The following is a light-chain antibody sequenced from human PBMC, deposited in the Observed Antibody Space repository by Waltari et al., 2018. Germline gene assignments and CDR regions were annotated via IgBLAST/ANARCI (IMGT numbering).Light chain of an antibody. Sequence: QLVLTQSPSASASLGASVKLTCTLSSGHSSNIVAWLQQQPGKGPRFLMKVNSDGSHTKGDEIPDRFSVSSSGAERYLTISNVQSEYAAEDFCETGGHGTWVFGGGTKLNVL. J-gene: IGLJ3*02. CDR1: SGHSSNI. CDR3: ETGGHGTWV. V-gene: IGLV4-69*01. CDR2: VNSDGSH.